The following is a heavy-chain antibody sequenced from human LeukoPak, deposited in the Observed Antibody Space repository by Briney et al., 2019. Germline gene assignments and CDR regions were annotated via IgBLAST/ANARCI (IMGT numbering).Heavy chain of an antibody. Sequence: GASVKVSCKASGYTFTGYYIHWVRQAPGQGLEWMGWINPNSGGTNYAQKFQGRVTMTRDTSISTAYMELSRLRSDDTAVYYCARDDRLAVAPNWYFYLWGRGTLSLSPQ. J-gene: IGHJ2*01. CDR1: GYTFTGYY. D-gene: IGHD6-19*01. CDR3: ARDDRLAVAPNWYFYL. V-gene: IGHV1-2*02. CDR2: INPNSGGT.